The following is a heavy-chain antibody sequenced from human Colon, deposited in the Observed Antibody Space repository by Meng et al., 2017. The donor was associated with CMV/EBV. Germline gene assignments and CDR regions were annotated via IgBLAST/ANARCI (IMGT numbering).Heavy chain of an antibody. Sequence: LSCAASGFTFSSYEMNWVRQAPGKGLEWVSYITSSGTTIFYADSVKGRFTISRDNAKNSLYLQMNSLRAEDTAVYYCTRAISGDYDSGWFDPWGQGTLVTVSS. V-gene: IGHV3-48*03. CDR1: GFTFSSYE. D-gene: IGHD4-17*01. CDR2: ITSSGTTI. CDR3: TRAISGDYDSGWFDP. J-gene: IGHJ5*02.